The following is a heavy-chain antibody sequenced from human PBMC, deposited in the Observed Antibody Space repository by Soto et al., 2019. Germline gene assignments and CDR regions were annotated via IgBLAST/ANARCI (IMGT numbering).Heavy chain of an antibody. CDR2: ISYDGNNR. J-gene: IGHJ4*02. V-gene: IGHV3-30*18. Sequence: QVQLVESGGGVVQPGRSPRLSCAASGFSFSHYGMHWVRQAPGRGLEWVAVISYDGNNRYYLDSVKGRFTISRDNPKNTLFLQMNSLRGEDTAVYYFAKERDNTGYPLDYWGQGTLVTVSS. CDR1: GFSFSHYG. D-gene: IGHD3-22*01. CDR3: AKERDNTGYPLDY.